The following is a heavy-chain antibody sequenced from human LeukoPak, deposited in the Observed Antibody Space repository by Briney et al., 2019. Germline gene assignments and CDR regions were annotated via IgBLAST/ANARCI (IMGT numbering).Heavy chain of an antibody. CDR2: IYTSGST. V-gene: IGHV4-61*02. Sequence: PSETLSLTCTVSGGSISSGSYYWSWIRQPAGKGLEWIGRIYTSGSTNYNPSLKSRVTISVDTSKNQFSLKLSSVTAADTAVYYCAREDYYDSSGYYFDYWDQGTLVTVSS. CDR1: GGSISSGSYY. D-gene: IGHD3-22*01. CDR3: AREDYYDSSGYYFDY. J-gene: IGHJ4*02.